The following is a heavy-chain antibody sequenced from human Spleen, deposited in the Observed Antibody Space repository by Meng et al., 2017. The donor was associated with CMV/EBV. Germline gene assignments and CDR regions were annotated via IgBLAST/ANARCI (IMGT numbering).Heavy chain of an antibody. CDR1: GASVSSGSYY. CDR2: ISYTGIT. CDR3: ATLTTYSWFDP. Sequence: GSLRLSCTVSGASVSSGSYYWSWIRQPPGKGLEWIGYISYTGITNYSPSLKSRVTMSLDTSKNEVSLRLTSVPAADTAVYYCATLTTYSWFDPWGQGTLVTVSS. J-gene: IGHJ5*02. D-gene: IGHD4-11*01. V-gene: IGHV4-61*01.